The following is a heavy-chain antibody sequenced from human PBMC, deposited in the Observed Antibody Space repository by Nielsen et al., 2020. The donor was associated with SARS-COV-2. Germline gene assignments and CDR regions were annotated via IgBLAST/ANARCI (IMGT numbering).Heavy chain of an antibody. CDR1: GYTLTELS. V-gene: IGHV1-24*01. CDR2: FDPEDGET. Sequence: ASVKVSCKVSGYTLTELSMHWVRRAPGKGLEWMGGFDPEDGETIYAQKFQGRVTMTEDTSTDTAYMELSSLRSEDTAVYYCATGEGFGVSIRHNWFDPWGQGTLVTVSS. CDR3: ATGEGFGVSIRHNWFDP. J-gene: IGHJ5*02. D-gene: IGHD3-10*01.